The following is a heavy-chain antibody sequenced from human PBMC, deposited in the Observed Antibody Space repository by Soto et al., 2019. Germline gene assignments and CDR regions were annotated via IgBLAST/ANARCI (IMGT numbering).Heavy chain of an antibody. CDR2: ITGGNGNT. CDR1: GYTFTHYA. J-gene: IGHJ3*02. Sequence: QVQLVQSGAEVRKPGASVKVSCKASGYTFTHYAIHWVRQAPGQRLEWMGWITGGNGNTKYSQKFQDRVTITRDTSASTAYMELSSMRSEDTTVYYCARHFSGDYVDDAFDIWGQGTMVTVSS. D-gene: IGHD4-17*01. CDR3: ARHFSGDYVDDAFDI. V-gene: IGHV1-3*01.